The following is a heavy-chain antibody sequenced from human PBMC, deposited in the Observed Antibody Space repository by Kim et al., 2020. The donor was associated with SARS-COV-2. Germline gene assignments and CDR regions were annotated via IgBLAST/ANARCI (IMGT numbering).Heavy chain of an antibody. J-gene: IGHJ6*02. Sequence: GGSLRLSCAASGFTFNNYWMTWVRQAPGKGLEWVANINEDGSEKYYVDSVKGRFTISRDNGENALHLQMKSLRAEDTAVYSCARLKYHYYHAMDVWGQGT. CDR3: ARLKYHYYHAMDV. CDR1: GFTFNNYW. V-gene: IGHV3-7*01. CDR2: INEDGSEK.